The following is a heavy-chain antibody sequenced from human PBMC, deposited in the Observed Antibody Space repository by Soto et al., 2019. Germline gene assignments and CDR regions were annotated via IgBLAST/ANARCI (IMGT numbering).Heavy chain of an antibody. CDR1: GFTFSSYW. Sequence: GSLRLSCAASGFTFSSYWMNWVRQTPGKGLEWMANIRWDGSEEYYVASLKGRFTISRDNSKNSLYLHMDSLRDEDTAVYYCARGTMAPGLDYWGQGILVTVSS. CDR2: IRWDGSEE. CDR3: ARGTMAPGLDY. V-gene: IGHV3-7*01. D-gene: IGHD3-3*01. J-gene: IGHJ4*02.